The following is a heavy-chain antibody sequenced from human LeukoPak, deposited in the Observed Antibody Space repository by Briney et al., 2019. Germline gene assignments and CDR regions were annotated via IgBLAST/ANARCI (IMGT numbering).Heavy chain of an antibody. CDR1: GFTFRSYG. CDR3: ARGVVGATTGWYFDL. Sequence: GGSLRLSCAASGFTFRSYGMHWVRQAPGKGLEWVVFISYDGSNKYYADSVKGRFTISRDNFKNTLYLHMNRLRAEDTTVYYCARGVVGATTGWYFDLWGRGTLVTVSS. CDR2: ISYDGSNK. J-gene: IGHJ2*01. D-gene: IGHD1-26*01. V-gene: IGHV3-30*03.